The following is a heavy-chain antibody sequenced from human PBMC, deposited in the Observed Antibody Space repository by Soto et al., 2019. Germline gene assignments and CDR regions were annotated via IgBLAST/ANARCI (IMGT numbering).Heavy chain of an antibody. Sequence: GGSLRLCCAASGFTCSSFWMHWVRQAPGKGLVWVSRISSDGSSTYYADSVRGRFTMSRDNAKNTLYLQVNSLKAEDTAVYYCAREEPLSSWSPLDYWGQGTLVTVSS. D-gene: IGHD2-2*01. CDR1: GFTCSSFW. J-gene: IGHJ4*02. CDR2: ISSDGSST. CDR3: AREEPLSSWSPLDY. V-gene: IGHV3-74*01.